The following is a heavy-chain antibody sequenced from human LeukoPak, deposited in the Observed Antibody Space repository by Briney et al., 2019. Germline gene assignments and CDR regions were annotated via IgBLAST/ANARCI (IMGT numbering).Heavy chain of an antibody. V-gene: IGHV3-66*02. CDR2: IYSGGST. Sequence: PGGSLRLSCAASGFTVSTNYMSWVRQALGKGLEWVSLIYSGGSTYHADSVKGRFTLSRDNSKNTLYLQMNSLRTEDTAVYYCARGSGNIAAAGSFDYWGQGTLVTVSS. CDR3: ARGSGNIAAAGSFDY. CDR1: GFTVSTNY. D-gene: IGHD6-13*01. J-gene: IGHJ4*02.